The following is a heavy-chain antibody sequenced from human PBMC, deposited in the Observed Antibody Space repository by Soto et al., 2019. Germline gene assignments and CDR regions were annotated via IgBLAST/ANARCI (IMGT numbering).Heavy chain of an antibody. J-gene: IGHJ5*02. CDR3: ARGIATGQLDP. CDR2: INPVNGNT. CDR1: GYTFTTYT. Sequence: QVPLVQSGAEVKKPGASVMLSCKASGYTFTTYTMNWVRQAPGQRLEWMGWINPVNGNTKSSQKFQDRVIITRDTSATTAYMELRSLRSEDTAVYYGARGIATGQLDPWGQGTLVIVSS. D-gene: IGHD6-13*01. V-gene: IGHV1-3*01.